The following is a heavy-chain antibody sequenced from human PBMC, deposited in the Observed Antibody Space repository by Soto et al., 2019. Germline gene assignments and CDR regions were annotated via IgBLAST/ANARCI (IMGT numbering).Heavy chain of an antibody. V-gene: IGHV3-30-3*01. CDR1: GLTFSNYA. CDR2: ISYDGTNR. D-gene: IGHD4-17*01. CDR3: ARESSSTVTTGGGGSAKDY. J-gene: IGHJ4*02. Sequence: HVHLVESGGGVVQPGRSLRLSCAASGLTFSNYAMHWVRQAPGKGLEWVAFISYDGTNRCYPDSVKGRFTISRDNSKNTVYLQMNSLKTEDTAVYYCARESSSTVTTGGGGSAKDYWGQGTLVTVSS.